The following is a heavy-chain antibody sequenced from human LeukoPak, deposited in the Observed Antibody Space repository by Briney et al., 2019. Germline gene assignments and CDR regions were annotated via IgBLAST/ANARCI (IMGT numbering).Heavy chain of an antibody. J-gene: IGHJ3*02. CDR3: ARGKDYYASGCPDGGPGAFDI. CDR2: ISSSSSYT. D-gene: IGHD3-10*01. Sequence: KPGRSLRLSCAASGFTFSNYYMNWIRQAPGKGLEWVSYISSSSSYTYYADSVKGRFTISRDNAKNSLYLQMNSLRAEDTAVYYCARGKDYYASGCPDGGPGAFDIWGQGTMVTVSS. V-gene: IGHV3-11*06. CDR1: GFTFSNYY.